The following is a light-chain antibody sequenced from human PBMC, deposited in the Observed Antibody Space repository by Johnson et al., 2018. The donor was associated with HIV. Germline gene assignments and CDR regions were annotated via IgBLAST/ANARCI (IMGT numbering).Light chain of an antibody. Sequence: QSVLTQPPSVSAAPGQKVTISCSGSSSNIGNNYVSWYQQLPGTAPKLLIYENNKRPSGIPDRFSGSKSGTSATPGITGLQTGDEAYYYCGTWDSSLSKVFGTGTKVTVL. CDR2: ENN. CDR3: GTWDSSLSKV. CDR1: SSNIGNNY. J-gene: IGLJ1*01. V-gene: IGLV1-51*02.